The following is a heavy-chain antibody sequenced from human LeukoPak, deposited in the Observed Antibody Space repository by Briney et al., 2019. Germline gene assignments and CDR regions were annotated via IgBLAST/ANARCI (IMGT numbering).Heavy chain of an antibody. CDR2: IIPTLAIA. CDR3: AGHPDYGDYDLTRPYDY. D-gene: IGHD4-17*01. V-gene: IGHV1-69*04. Sequence: AAVKVSRKATVCSFISYVSNWVRPPHGQGGEWMGMIIPTLAIANNAQKFQGRVTITADISTSTAYMELSSLRSEDTAVYYCAGHPDYGDYDLTRPYDYWGQGTLVTVSS. CDR1: VCSFISYV. J-gene: IGHJ4*02.